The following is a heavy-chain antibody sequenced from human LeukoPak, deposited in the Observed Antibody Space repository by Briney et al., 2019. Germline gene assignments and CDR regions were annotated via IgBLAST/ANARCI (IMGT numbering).Heavy chain of an antibody. D-gene: IGHD4-11*01. V-gene: IGHV3-74*01. CDR3: ARKGMTTVLAGMDV. CDR2: INIDESST. J-gene: IGHJ6*02. CDR1: GFTLSRYW. Sequence: PGGSLRLSCAASGFTLSRYWMHWVRQAPGKGLVWVSRINIDESSTTYADSVKGRFTSSRDNAKNTLCLQMNSLRAEDTAVYYCARKGMTTVLAGMDVWGQGTTVTVSS.